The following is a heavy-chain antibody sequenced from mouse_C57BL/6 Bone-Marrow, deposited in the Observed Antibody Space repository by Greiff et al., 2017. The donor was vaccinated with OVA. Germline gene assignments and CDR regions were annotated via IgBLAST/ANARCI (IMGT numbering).Heavy chain of an antibody. V-gene: IGHV1-82*01. D-gene: IGHD2-1*01. Sequence: QVQLQQSGPELVKPGASVKISCKASGYAFSSSWMNWVKQRPGKGLEWIGRIYPGDGDTNYTGKFKGKVTLTADKSSSTAYMQLSSLTSEDSAIYCCARVSYGNYPWYFDDWGTGTTLTVSS. CDR1: GYAFSSSW. CDR3: ARVSYGNYPWYFDD. J-gene: IGHJ1*03. CDR2: IYPGDGDT.